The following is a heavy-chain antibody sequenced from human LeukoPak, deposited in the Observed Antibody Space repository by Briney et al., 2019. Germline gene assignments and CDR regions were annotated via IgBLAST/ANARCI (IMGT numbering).Heavy chain of an antibody. Sequence: PGGSLSLSCAASGFTFSNYAMSWVRQAPGKGLEWVSGISGSGAGPYYGDSVQGRFTISRDNSKNTLYLQMNSLRAEDTAVYYCAKEKQRNFDYWGQGTLVTVSS. V-gene: IGHV3-23*01. CDR1: GFTFSNYA. D-gene: IGHD6-13*01. CDR2: ISGSGAGP. J-gene: IGHJ4*02. CDR3: AKEKQRNFDY.